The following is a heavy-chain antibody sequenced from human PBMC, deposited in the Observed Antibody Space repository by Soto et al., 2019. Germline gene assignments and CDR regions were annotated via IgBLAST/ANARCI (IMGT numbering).Heavy chain of an antibody. D-gene: IGHD6-6*01. J-gene: IGHJ5*02. CDR3: ARGPSIAARPWFAP. V-gene: IGHV1-69*02. CDR1: GGTFSSYT. Sequence: SVKVSCKASGGTFSSYTISWVRQAPGQGLEWMGRIIPILGIANYAQKFQGRVTITADKSTSTAYMELSSLRSEDTAVYYCARGPSIAARPWFAPWAQGNLVTVSS. CDR2: IIPILGIA.